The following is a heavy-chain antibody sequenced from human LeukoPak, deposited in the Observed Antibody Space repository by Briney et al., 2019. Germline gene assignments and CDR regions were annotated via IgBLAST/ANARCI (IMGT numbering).Heavy chain of an antibody. CDR2: IKQAGSEK. CDR1: GFTFSSYW. D-gene: IGHD3-10*01. Sequence: GGSLSLSCAVSGFTFSSYWMSWVRQVPGKGMEWVASIKQAGSEKYYVDSVKGRFTIARDNAKNSLYLQMNSLRAEDTAVYYCARLLMRLIVRGVISPWGQGTLVTVSS. J-gene: IGHJ5*02. CDR3: ARLLMRLIVRGVISP. V-gene: IGHV3-7*03.